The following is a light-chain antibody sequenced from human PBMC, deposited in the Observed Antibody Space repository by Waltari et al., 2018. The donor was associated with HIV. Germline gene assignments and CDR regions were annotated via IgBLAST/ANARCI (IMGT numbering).Light chain of an antibody. CDR2: AAS. CDR1: QNISSY. Sequence: AIRMTQSPSSFSASTGDRVTIACRASQNISSYLAWYQQKPGTAPKLLMFAASTLQSGVPSRFSGSGSGTDFTLTISCLQSEDFATYYCQQYYSYPTFGQGTKLEIK. CDR3: QQYYSYPT. V-gene: IGKV1-8*01. J-gene: IGKJ2*01.